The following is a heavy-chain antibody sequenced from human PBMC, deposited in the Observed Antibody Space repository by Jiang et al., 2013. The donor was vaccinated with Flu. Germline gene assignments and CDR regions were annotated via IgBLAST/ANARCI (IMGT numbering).Heavy chain of an antibody. D-gene: IGHD1-26*01. V-gene: IGHV7-4-1*02. CDR1: GYSFTSHA. J-gene: IGHJ4*02. CDR2: INTNTGHP. CDR3: ARGEGAVLDF. Sequence: QSGSELKKPGASVKVSCATSGYSFTSHAMNWVRQAPGQGLEWVGLINTNTGHPTYAQDFAGRFVFSLGTSITTAYLQISSLKAEDTAVFYCARGEGAVLDFWGQGTPGHRLL.